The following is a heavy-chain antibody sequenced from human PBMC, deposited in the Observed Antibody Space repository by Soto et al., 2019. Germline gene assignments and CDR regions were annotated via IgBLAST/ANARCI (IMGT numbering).Heavy chain of an antibody. V-gene: IGHV3-53*01. CDR2: IYSGGSK. D-gene: IGHD1-26*01. Sequence: EVQLVESGGGLIQPGGSLRLSCAASGFTVSSNYMSWVRQAPGKGLEWVSVIYSGGSKYYEDSVKGRFTISTDNAKNTLYLQINGLRAEDTAVYYCARPIVGATWNYYYCMCVWGQGTTVTVSS. J-gene: IGHJ6*02. CDR1: GFTVSSNY. CDR3: ARPIVGATWNYYYCMCV.